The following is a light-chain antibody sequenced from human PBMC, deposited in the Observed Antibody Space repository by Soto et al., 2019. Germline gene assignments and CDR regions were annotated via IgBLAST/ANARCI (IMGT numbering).Light chain of an antibody. CDR2: KAS. V-gene: IGKV1-5*03. CDR1: QSISTW. J-gene: IGKJ1*01. Sequence: DVQMTQSPSTLSASVGDRVTITCRANQSISTWLAWYQQKPGKAPKLLIYKASGLESGVPSRFSGSGSGTEFTLTISSLQPDDFATYYCQQYNTYSWTFGQGTKVEIK. CDR3: QQYNTYSWT.